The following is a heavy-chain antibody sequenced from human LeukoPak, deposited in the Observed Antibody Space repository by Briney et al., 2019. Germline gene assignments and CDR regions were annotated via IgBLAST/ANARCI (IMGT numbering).Heavy chain of an antibody. CDR1: GITVSSND. CDR2: VASDGST. V-gene: IGHV3-53*01. CDR3: AKATVGGYED. J-gene: IGHJ4*02. Sequence: PGGSLRLSCAASGITVSSNDMSWVRQAPGKGLEWVSVVASDGSTKYADSVKGRFAISRDNSKNTLYLQMNSLRAEDTGVYYCAKATVGGYEDWGQGTLVTVSS. D-gene: IGHD5-12*01.